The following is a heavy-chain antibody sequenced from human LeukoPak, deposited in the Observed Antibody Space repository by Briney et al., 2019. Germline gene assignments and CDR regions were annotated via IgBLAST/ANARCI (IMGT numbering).Heavy chain of an antibody. V-gene: IGHV1-18*01. CDR1: GYTFTSYG. D-gene: IGHD1-26*01. J-gene: IGHJ4*02. CDR2: ISAYNGNT. Sequence: ASVKVSCKASGYTFTSYGISWVRQAPGQGLEWMGWISAYNGNTNFAQKLRGRVTMTTDTSTSTAYMELRSLRSDDTAVYYCARERSGSYSFDYWGQGTLVTVSS. CDR3: ARERSGSYSFDY.